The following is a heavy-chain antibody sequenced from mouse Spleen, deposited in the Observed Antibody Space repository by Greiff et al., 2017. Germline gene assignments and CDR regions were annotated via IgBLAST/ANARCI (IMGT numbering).Heavy chain of an antibody. Sequence: EVKLMESEGGLVQPGSSMKLSCTASGFTFSDYYMAWVRQVPEKGLEWVANINYDGSSTYYLDSLKSRFIISRDNAKNILYLQMSSLKSEDTATYYCARYDYDGTVFAYWGQGTLVTVSA. J-gene: IGHJ3*01. CDR2: INYDGSST. V-gene: IGHV5-16*01. CDR1: GFTFSDYY. CDR3: ARYDYDGTVFAY. D-gene: IGHD2-4*01.